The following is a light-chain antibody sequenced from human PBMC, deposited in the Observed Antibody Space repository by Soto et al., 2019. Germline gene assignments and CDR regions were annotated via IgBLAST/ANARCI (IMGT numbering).Light chain of an antibody. CDR2: GAS. J-gene: IGKJ1*01. CDR3: QQYNNWPPWT. V-gene: IGKV3-15*01. CDR1: QSVSSN. Sequence: EVVMTQSPATLSVSPGERATLSCRASQSVSSNLAWYQQKPGQAPRLLIYGASTRATGIPARFSGSGSGTELTLTISSLHSEDFAVYYCQQYNNWPPWTFGQGTKVEIK.